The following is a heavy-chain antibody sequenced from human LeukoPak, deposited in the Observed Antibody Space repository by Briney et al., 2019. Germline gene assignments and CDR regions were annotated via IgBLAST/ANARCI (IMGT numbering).Heavy chain of an antibody. V-gene: IGHV1-18*01. CDR3: ARDLSELRFLEWLSHDNWFDP. D-gene: IGHD3-3*01. J-gene: IGHJ5*02. Sequence: ASMKVSCKASGYTFTSYGISWVRQAPGQGLEWMGWISAYNGNTNYAQKLQGRVTMTTDTSTSTAYMELRSLRSDDTAVYYCARDLSELRFLEWLSHDNWFDPWGQGTLVTVSS. CDR1: GYTFTSYG. CDR2: ISAYNGNT.